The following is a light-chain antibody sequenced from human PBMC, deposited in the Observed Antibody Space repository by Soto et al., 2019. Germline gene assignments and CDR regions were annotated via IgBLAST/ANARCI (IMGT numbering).Light chain of an antibody. CDR2: EVS. Sequence: QSVLTQPASVSGSPGQSITISCTGTSSDVGNYKYVSWYQQHPVKAPKLMIYEVSNRPSGVSNRFSGSKSGNTASLTISGLQAEDETDYYCFSYTSSGTYVFGTGTKVIVL. CDR1: SSDVGNYKY. J-gene: IGLJ1*01. CDR3: FSYTSSGTYV. V-gene: IGLV2-14*01.